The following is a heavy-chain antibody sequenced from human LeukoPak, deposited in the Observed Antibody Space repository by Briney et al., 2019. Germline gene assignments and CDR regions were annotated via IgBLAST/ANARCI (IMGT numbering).Heavy chain of an antibody. D-gene: IGHD3-9*01. Sequence: GGSLRLSCAASGFTFSSYVMSWVRQTPGKGLQLVSTFTASGGDTFYADSLKGRFTISRDNSENTLYLQMTSLRVEDTAVYYCAKGGDDILTAHQWWGRGTRVTVSS. V-gene: IGHV3-23*01. CDR2: FTASGGDT. CDR1: GFTFSSYV. J-gene: IGHJ4*01. CDR3: AKGGDDILTAHQW.